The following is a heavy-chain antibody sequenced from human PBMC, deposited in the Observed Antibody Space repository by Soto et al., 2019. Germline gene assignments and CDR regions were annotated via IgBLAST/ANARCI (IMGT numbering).Heavy chain of an antibody. Sequence: QVQLQESGPGLVKPSQTLSLTCTVSGGSISSGGYSWSWIRQHPGKGLEWFGYIYYSGSTYYNPSLQSRVTTSVDTSKYQFYLKLSSVTAADTAVYYSARARSDLYCGGYCYTFDCWGQGTLVTVSS. CDR2: IYYSGST. CDR3: ARARSDLYCGGYCYTFDC. D-gene: IGHD2-21*02. J-gene: IGHJ4*02. CDR1: GGSISSGGYS. V-gene: IGHV4-31*03.